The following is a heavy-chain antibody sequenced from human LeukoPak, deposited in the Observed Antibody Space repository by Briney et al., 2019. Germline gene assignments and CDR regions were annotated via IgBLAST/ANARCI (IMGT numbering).Heavy chain of an antibody. CDR3: ARHGRAFYKVNWFDP. V-gene: IGHV4-39*01. J-gene: IGHJ5*02. Sequence: SETLSLACTVSGGSISSSSYYWGWIRQPPGKGLEWIGSIYYSGSTYYNPSLKSRVTISVDTSKNQFSLKLSSVTAADTAVYYCARHGRAFYKVNWFDPWGQGTLVTVSS. CDR1: GGSISSSSYY. CDR2: IYYSGST. D-gene: IGHD5-24*01.